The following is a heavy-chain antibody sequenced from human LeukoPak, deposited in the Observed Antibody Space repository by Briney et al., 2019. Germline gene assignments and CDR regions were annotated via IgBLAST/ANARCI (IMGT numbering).Heavy chain of an antibody. D-gene: IGHD4/OR15-4a*01. J-gene: IGHJ6*03. CDR3: AREGAPSYYYYMDV. V-gene: IGHV1-2*02. CDR1: GYTFTGYY. Sequence: ASVKVSCKASGYTFTGYYMHWVRQAPGQGLEWMGWINPNSGGTNYAQKFQGRVTMTRDTSISTAYMELSRLRSDDTAVYYCAREGAPSYYYYMDVWGKGTTVTVSS. CDR2: INPNSGGT.